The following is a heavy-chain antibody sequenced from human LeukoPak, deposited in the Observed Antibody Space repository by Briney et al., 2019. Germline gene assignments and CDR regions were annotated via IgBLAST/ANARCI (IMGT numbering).Heavy chain of an antibody. J-gene: IGHJ4*02. V-gene: IGHV3-23*01. Sequence: GGSLRLSCAASGFTFSSYAMSWVRQAPGKGLEWVSSLSGSSGNTYYADSVKGRFTISRDNSKNTLYLQMNSLRAEDTALYYCAKRSTIFGVYYFDYWGQGTLVTVSS. CDR1: GFTFSSYA. CDR3: AKRSTIFGVYYFDY. CDR2: LSGSSGNT. D-gene: IGHD3-3*01.